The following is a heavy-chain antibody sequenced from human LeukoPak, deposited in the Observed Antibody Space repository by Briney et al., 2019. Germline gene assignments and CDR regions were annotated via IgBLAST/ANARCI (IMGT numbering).Heavy chain of an antibody. CDR3: AREHGGVGATKNY. CDR2: IEKNGSGK. Sequence: PGGSLRLSCTVSGFIFSDSWMAWIRQAPGKGLEWVAIIEKNGSGKNYVDSVKGRFIISRDNAKNSLFLQMDSLKVEDTAVYYCAREHGGVGATKNYWGQGTLVTVSS. J-gene: IGHJ4*02. V-gene: IGHV3-7*01. D-gene: IGHD1-26*01. CDR1: GFIFSDSW.